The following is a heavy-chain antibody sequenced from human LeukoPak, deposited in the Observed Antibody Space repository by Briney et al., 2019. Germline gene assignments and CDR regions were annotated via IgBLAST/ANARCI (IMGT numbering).Heavy chain of an antibody. CDR1: GFMLSNHA. D-gene: IGHD2-2*01. J-gene: IGHJ4*02. Sequence: GESLKLSCAVSGFMLSNHAMSWVRQAPGKGLEWLSVISYDGATFYADSVKGRFTISRDTSKNTLYLQMNGLRAEDTALYYCATCSSASCYWGGDYWGQGTQVIVSS. CDR2: ISYDGAT. CDR3: ATCSSASCYWGGDY. V-gene: IGHV3-23*01.